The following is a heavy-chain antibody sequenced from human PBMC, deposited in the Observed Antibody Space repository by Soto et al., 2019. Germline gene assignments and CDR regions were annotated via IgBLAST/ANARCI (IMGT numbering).Heavy chain of an antibody. Sequence: QVQLVQSGAEVKKPGSSVKVSCKASGGTFSSYAISWVRQAPGQGIEWMGGIIPIFGTANYAQKFQGRVTIPADDSTSTAYMELSSLISEDTAVYYCARSSVEWGWFDPWCQGTLVTVSS. D-gene: IGHD1-26*01. CDR3: ARSSVEWGWFDP. CDR1: GGTFSSYA. V-gene: IGHV1-69*01. J-gene: IGHJ5*02. CDR2: IIPIFGTA.